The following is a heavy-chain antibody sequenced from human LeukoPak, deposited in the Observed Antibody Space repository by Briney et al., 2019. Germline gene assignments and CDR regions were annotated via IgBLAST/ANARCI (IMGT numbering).Heavy chain of an antibody. J-gene: IGHJ6*02. CDR2: IYTSGST. Sequence: SETLSLTCTVSGGSISSYYWSWIRQPAGKGLEWIGRIYTSGSTNYNPSLKSRVTISVDTSKNQFSLKLSSVTAADTAVYYCARVPRRPYCSGGSCYSGNYYYGMDVWGQGTTVTVSS. CDR1: GGSISSYY. V-gene: IGHV4-4*07. D-gene: IGHD2-15*01. CDR3: ARVPRRPYCSGGSCYSGNYYYGMDV.